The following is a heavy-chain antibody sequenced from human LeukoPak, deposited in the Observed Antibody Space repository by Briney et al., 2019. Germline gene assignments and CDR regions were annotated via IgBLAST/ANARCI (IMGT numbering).Heavy chain of an antibody. J-gene: IGHJ4*02. V-gene: IGHV4-39*01. Sequence: PSETLSLTCTVSGGSISSSSYYWGWIRQPPGKGLEWIGSIYYSGSTYYNPSLKSRVTISVDTSKNQFSPKLSSVTAADTAVYYCATSYGDYPYYFDYWGQGTLVTVSS. CDR3: ATSYGDYPYYFDY. CDR2: IYYSGST. CDR1: GGSISSSSYY. D-gene: IGHD4-17*01.